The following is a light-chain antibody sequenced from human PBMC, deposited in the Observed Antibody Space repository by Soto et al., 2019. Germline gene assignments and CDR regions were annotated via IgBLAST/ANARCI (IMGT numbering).Light chain of an antibody. Sequence: DIQMTQSPSTLSASVGDRVTISCRASQSISSWLAWYQQKPGKAPKLLIYKASSSESGVPSRFSGSGSGTEFTLTISSLQPHDFATYYCQQYNSYPWTFGQGTKVDI. J-gene: IGKJ1*01. CDR1: QSISSW. V-gene: IGKV1-5*03. CDR2: KAS. CDR3: QQYNSYPWT.